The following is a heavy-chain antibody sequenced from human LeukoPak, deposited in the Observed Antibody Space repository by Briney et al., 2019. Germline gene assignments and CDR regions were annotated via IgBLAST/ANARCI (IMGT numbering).Heavy chain of an antibody. J-gene: IGHJ4*02. Sequence: SETLSLTCTVSGGSISSYYWSWIRQPPGKGLEWIGYIYYSGSTNYNPYLKSRVTISVDTSKNQFSLKLSSVTAADTAVYYCARLPYCSGGSCRDYWGQGTLVTVSS. CDR3: ARLPYCSGGSCRDY. V-gene: IGHV4-59*08. CDR2: IYYSGST. D-gene: IGHD2-15*01. CDR1: GGSISSYY.